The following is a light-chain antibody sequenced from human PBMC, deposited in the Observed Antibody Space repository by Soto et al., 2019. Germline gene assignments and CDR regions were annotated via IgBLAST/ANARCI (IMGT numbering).Light chain of an antibody. CDR2: AAS. J-gene: IGKJ3*01. CDR3: QQYGSSLFS. V-gene: IGKV3-20*01. Sequence: EIVWTQSPGTLSLSPGERATLSCRASQSVSSTSLAWYQQKPGQAPRLLIYAASSRATGIPDRFSGSGSGTDFTLTISRLEPEDFAVYYCQQYGSSLFSFGPGTKVDIK. CDR1: QSVSSTS.